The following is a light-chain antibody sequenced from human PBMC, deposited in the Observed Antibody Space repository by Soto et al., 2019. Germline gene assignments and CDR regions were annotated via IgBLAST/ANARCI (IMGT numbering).Light chain of an antibody. CDR3: HQYGSIPFT. CDR1: QDITNY. V-gene: IGKV1-33*01. J-gene: IGKJ3*01. Sequence: DIQMTQSPSSLSASVGDRVTITCQASQDITNYVNWYQQREGRVPKLLIYAATNLESGVPSRFSGGASVTHFTLTISSLTPEDAATYYCHQYGSIPFTFGPGTKV. CDR2: AAT.